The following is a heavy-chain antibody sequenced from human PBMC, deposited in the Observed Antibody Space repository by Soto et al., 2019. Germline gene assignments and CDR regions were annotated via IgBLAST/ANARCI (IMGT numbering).Heavy chain of an antibody. V-gene: IGHV4-34*01. Sequence: PSETLSLTCAVYGGSFSGYYWSWIRQPPGKGLEWIGEINHSGSTNNNPSLKSRVTISVDTSKNHFSLKLSSVTAADTAVYYCPRGNQYCNCSRSYFKNLFNLW. CDR3: PRGNQYCNCSRSYFKNLFNL. CDR1: GGSFSGYY. J-gene: IGHJ2*01. CDR2: INHSGST. D-gene: IGHD3-10*01.